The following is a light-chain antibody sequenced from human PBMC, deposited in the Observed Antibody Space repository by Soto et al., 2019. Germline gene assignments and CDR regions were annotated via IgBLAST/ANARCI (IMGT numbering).Light chain of an antibody. V-gene: IGLV2-23*01. CDR3: ASFAVSSTVV. Sequence: QSVLTQPASVSGSPGQSITISCTGTSSDVGSYNLVSWYQQHPGKAPKLMIYEGSKRPSGVSNRLSGSKSGNTASLTISGLQAEDEADYYCASFAVSSTVVFGGGTKVTVL. J-gene: IGLJ2*01. CDR1: SSDVGSYNL. CDR2: EGS.